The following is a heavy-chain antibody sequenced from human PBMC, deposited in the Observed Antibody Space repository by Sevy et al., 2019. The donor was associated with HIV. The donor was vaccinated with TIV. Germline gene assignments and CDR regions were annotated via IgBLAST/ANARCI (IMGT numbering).Heavy chain of an antibody. Sequence: GGSLRLSCEVSGFSFSTYAMSWVRQAPGKGLEWVSAINGAGGSTYYAAFVKDRFTISRDNSRNTLDLHMGGLEAEATAVYYCAKGVSSVTTAHPLHYYSFYMDVWGKGTTVTVSS. J-gene: IGHJ6*03. CDR1: GFSFSTYA. D-gene: IGHD1-1*01. CDR3: AKGVSSVTTAHPLHYYSFYMDV. V-gene: IGHV3-23*01. CDR2: INGAGGST.